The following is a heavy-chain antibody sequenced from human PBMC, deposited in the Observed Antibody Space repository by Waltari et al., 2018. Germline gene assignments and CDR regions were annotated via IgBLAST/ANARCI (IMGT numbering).Heavy chain of an antibody. V-gene: IGHV3-53*01. J-gene: IGHJ4*02. CDR2: IYSDGRT. Sequence: EVQLVESGGGWIQLGGSLRLSCEAPGFPVSSNYMSWVRQAPGKGLEWVSVIYSDGRTVYADSVKGRFTISRDNLKNTVDLQMSSLRADDTAVYYCARNKGWYGDGYFDYWGQGTLVSVSS. CDR3: ARNKGWYGDGYFDY. D-gene: IGHD6-19*01. CDR1: GFPVSSNY.